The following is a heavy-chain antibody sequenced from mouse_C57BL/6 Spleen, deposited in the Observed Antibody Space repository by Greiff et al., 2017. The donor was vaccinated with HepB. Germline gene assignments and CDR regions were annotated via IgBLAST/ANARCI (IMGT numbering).Heavy chain of an antibody. CDR1: GFTFSDYY. J-gene: IGHJ4*01. CDR3: ARRHAMDY. Sequence: DVHLVESGGGLVQPGGSLKLSCAASGFTFSDYYMYWVRQTPEKRLEWVAYISNGGGSTYYPDTVKGRFTISRDNAKNTLYLQMSRLKSEDTAMYYCARRHAMDYWGQGTSVTVSS. V-gene: IGHV5-12*01. CDR2: ISNGGGST.